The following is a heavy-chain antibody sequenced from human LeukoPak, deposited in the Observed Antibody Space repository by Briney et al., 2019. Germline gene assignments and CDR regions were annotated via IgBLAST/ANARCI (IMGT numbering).Heavy chain of an antibody. D-gene: IGHD3-3*01. J-gene: IGHJ5*02. Sequence: TGGSLRLSCAASGFTFSSYWMHWVRQAPGKGLVWVSRINSDGSSTSYADSVKGRFTISRDNAKNTLYLQMNSLRAEDTAVYYCAREYYDFWSGYYTNGFDPWGQGTLVTVSS. V-gene: IGHV3-74*01. CDR2: INSDGSST. CDR3: AREYYDFWSGYYTNGFDP. CDR1: GFTFSSYW.